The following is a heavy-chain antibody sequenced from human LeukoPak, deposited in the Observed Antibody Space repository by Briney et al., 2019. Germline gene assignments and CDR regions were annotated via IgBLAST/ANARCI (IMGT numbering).Heavy chain of an antibody. CDR1: GFTFSSSA. CDR3: AKGSGYCSSTSCYYGMDV. Sequence: GGSLRLSCAASGFTFSSSAMSWVRQAPGKGLEWVSTISGSSGSIYYTDSVKGRFAISRDNSKNTLYLQMNSLRAEDTAVYYCAKGSGYCSSTSCYYGMDVWGQGTTVTVSS. J-gene: IGHJ6*02. D-gene: IGHD2-2*03. V-gene: IGHV3-23*01. CDR2: ISGSSGSI.